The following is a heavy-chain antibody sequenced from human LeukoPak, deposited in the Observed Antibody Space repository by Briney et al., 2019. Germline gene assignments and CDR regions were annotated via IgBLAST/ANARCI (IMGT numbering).Heavy chain of an antibody. CDR1: GYTFTGYY. Sequence: GASVKVSCKASGYTFTGYYMHWVRQAPGQGLEWMGWINPNSGGTNYAQKFQGRVTTTRDTSISTAYMELSRLRSDDTAVYYCARDEIAVAGGNWFDPWGQGTLVTVSS. CDR2: INPNSGGT. D-gene: IGHD6-19*01. V-gene: IGHV1-2*02. CDR3: ARDEIAVAGGNWFDP. J-gene: IGHJ5*02.